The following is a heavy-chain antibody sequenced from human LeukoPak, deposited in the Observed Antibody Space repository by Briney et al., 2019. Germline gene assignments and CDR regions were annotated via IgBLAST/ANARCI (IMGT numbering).Heavy chain of an antibody. CDR3: ARDLVYYDFWSGYYPYYYGMDV. D-gene: IGHD3-3*01. J-gene: IGHJ6*02. Sequence: GRSLRLSCAASGFTFSSYAMHWVRQAPGKGLEWVANIKQDGSEKYYVDSVKGRFTISRDNAKNSLYLQMNSLRAEDTAVYYCARDLVYYDFWSGYYPYYYGMDVWGQGTTVTVPS. V-gene: IGHV3-7*03. CDR2: IKQDGSEK. CDR1: GFTFSSYA.